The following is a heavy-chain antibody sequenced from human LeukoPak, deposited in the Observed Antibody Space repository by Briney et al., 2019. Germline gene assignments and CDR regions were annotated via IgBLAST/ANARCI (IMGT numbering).Heavy chain of an antibody. CDR2: IGGSGGST. V-gene: IGHV3-23*01. Sequence: PGGSLRLSCAASGFTFSSYAMSWVRQAPGKGLEWVSSIGGSGGSTYYADSVKGRFTISRDNSKNTLFLQMNSLRAEDTAVFYCAKASSGWYFEPFDYWSQGTLVTVSS. D-gene: IGHD6-19*01. J-gene: IGHJ4*02. CDR3: AKASSGWYFEPFDY. CDR1: GFTFSSYA.